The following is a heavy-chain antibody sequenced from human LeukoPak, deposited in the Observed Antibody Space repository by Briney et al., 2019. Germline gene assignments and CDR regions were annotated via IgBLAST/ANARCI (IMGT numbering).Heavy chain of an antibody. V-gene: IGHV5-51*01. D-gene: IGHD6-6*01. J-gene: IGHJ4*02. CDR2: IYPGDSDT. CDR3: ARVAKTGYSSSSDYFDY. Sequence: GESLKISCQGYGYRFASHWIGWVRQMPGKGPEWLGIIYPGDSDTRYNPSFQGQVIVSADKSNSVAYLQWTSLKASDTAMYYCARVAKTGYSSSSDYFDYWGQGTLVTVSS. CDR1: GYRFASHW.